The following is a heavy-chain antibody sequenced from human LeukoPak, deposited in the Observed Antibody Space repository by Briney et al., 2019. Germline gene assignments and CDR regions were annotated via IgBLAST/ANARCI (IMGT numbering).Heavy chain of an antibody. CDR3: ARGQQQLSR. Sequence: ASMKVSCKASGYTFTGYFIHWVRQAPGQGLEWMGCINPNSGGTNYAQNFQGRVTMTRDTSTSTAYMELSRLRSDDTAVYYCARGQQQLSRWGQGTLVTVSS. CDR2: INPNSGGT. J-gene: IGHJ4*02. V-gene: IGHV1-2*02. D-gene: IGHD6-13*01. CDR1: GYTFTGYF.